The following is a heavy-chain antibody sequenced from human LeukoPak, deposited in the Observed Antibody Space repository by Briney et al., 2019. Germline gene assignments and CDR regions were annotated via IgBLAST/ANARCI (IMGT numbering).Heavy chain of an antibody. D-gene: IGHD3-3*01. V-gene: IGHV4-39*01. CDR1: GGSISSSSYY. Sequence: SETLSLTCTVSGGSISSSSYYWGWIRQPRGKGLEWIGSIYYSGSTYYNPSLKSRVTISVDTSKNQFSLKLSSVTAADTAVYYCARLYYDFWSGYSHYMDVWGKGTTVTVSS. CDR3: ARLYYDFWSGYSHYMDV. CDR2: IYYSGST. J-gene: IGHJ6*03.